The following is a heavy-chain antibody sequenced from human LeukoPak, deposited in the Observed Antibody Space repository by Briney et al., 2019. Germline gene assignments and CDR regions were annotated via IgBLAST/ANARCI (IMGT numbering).Heavy chain of an antibody. CDR3: ARAGNYDPLAVDAFDI. Sequence: PGGSLRLSCAASGFTFSSYSMNWVRQAPGKGLEWVSSISSSSSYIYYADSVKGRFTISRDNAKNSLYLQMNSLRAEDTAVYYCARAGNYDPLAVDAFDIWGQGTMVTVSS. CDR1: GFTFSSYS. CDR2: ISSSSSYI. D-gene: IGHD3-3*01. J-gene: IGHJ3*02. V-gene: IGHV3-21*06.